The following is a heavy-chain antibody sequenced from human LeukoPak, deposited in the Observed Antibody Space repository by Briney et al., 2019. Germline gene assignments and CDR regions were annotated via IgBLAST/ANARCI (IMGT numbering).Heavy chain of an antibody. CDR1: GFMFSSYA. V-gene: IGHV3-23*01. CDR3: TKDFQSSPGNWFDP. J-gene: IGHJ5*02. CDR2: ISGSGSGT. Sequence: GGSLRLSCAASGFMFSSYAMSWVRQAPGQGLEWVSAISGSGSGTYYADSVKGRFTISRDNSNNMLYLQMNSLRVEDTAVYYCTKDFQSSPGNWFDPWGQGTPVTVSS.